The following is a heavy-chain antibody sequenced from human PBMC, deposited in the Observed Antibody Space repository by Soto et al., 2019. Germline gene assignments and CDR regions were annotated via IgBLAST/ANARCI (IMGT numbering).Heavy chain of an antibody. V-gene: IGHV4-38-2*01. CDR2: LSHSGRT. CDR3: GHLKTDTEVTPAPPLFDS. Sequence: PSETLSLTCAVSGFSISSDSYLGWMLQSPGKGLEWIGTLSHSGRTFYNPSLKSRVTISADTTKNQFSLSLTSVTAAGTAVYYCGHLKTDTEVTPAPPLFDSWGQGTLVTVSS. J-gene: IGHJ4*02. CDR1: GFSISSDSY. D-gene: IGHD2-2*01.